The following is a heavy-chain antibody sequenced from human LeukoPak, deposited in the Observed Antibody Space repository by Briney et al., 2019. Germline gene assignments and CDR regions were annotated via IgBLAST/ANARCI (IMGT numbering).Heavy chain of an antibody. Sequence: SETLSLTCAVYGGSFSGYYWSWIRQPPGKGLEWIGEINHSGSTNYNPSLKSRVTISVDTSKNQFSLKLSSVTAADTAVFYCARFTGYCSGTSCYPNAFDIWGQGTMVTVSS. CDR2: INHSGST. CDR1: GGSFSGYY. V-gene: IGHV4-34*01. CDR3: ARFTGYCSGTSCYPNAFDI. J-gene: IGHJ3*02. D-gene: IGHD2-2*01.